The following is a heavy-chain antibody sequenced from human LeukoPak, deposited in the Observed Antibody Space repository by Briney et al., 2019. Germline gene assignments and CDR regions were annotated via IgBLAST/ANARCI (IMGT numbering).Heavy chain of an antibody. J-gene: IGHJ4*02. D-gene: IGHD6-13*01. CDR1: GFTFSSYA. Sequence: GGSLRLSCAASGFTFSSYAMSWVRQAPGKGLEWVSAISGSGGSTYYADSVKGRFTISRDNSKNTLYLQMNSLRAEDTAVYYCAKDSEGSSWYWALHDYWGQGTLVTVSS. CDR3: AKDSEGSSWYWALHDY. V-gene: IGHV3-23*01. CDR2: ISGSGGST.